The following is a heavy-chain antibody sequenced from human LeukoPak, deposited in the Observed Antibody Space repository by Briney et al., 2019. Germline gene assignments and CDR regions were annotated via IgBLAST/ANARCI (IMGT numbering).Heavy chain of an antibody. J-gene: IGHJ4*02. Sequence: PGGSLRLSCAASRFTFSTYAMHWVRQAPGKGLEWVAVISYDGTNKNYADSVKGRFTISRDNSKNTLYLQMNSLRAEDTAVYYCTRGPGYHDSGYLDYWGQGTLVTVSS. V-gene: IGHV3-30*04. CDR1: RFTFSTYA. CDR3: TRGPGYHDSGYLDY. CDR2: ISYDGTNK. D-gene: IGHD3-22*01.